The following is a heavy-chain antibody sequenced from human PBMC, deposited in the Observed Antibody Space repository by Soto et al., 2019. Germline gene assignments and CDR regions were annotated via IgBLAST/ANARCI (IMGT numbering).Heavy chain of an antibody. V-gene: IGHV4-59*01. D-gene: IGHD4-17*01. J-gene: IGHJ4*02. Sequence: QVQLQESGPGLVKPSETLSLTCTVSGGSISSYYWSWIRQPPGKGLEWIGYIYYSGSTNYNPYLKSRVTISVDTSKNQFSLKLSTVTAADTAVYYCAREGNGDYCFDYWGQGTLVTVSS. CDR2: IYYSGST. CDR3: AREGNGDYCFDY. CDR1: GGSISSYY.